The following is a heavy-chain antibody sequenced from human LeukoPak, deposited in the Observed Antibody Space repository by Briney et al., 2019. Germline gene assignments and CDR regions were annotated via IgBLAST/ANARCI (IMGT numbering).Heavy chain of an antibody. D-gene: IGHD2-2*01. J-gene: IGHJ4*02. Sequence: GGSLRLSCAASGFTSSSYGMHWVRQAPGKGLEWVAFIRYDGSNKYYADSVKGRFTISRDNSKNTLYLQMNSLRAEDTAVYYCAKVNIVVVPAAMHGFDYWGQGTLVTVSS. CDR2: IRYDGSNK. V-gene: IGHV3-30*02. CDR3: AKVNIVVVPAAMHGFDY. CDR1: GFTSSSYG.